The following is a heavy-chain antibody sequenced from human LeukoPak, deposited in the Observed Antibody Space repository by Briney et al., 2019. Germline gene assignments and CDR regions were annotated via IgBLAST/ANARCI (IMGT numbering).Heavy chain of an antibody. CDR3: TTGYYGDPSVRPTEPDWFDY. CDR2: ISGGGSAI. CDR1: GFTFSTYS. J-gene: IGHJ4*02. V-gene: IGHV3-48*01. Sequence: GGSLRLSCAAPGFTFSTYSMNWVRQAPGRGLEWLSYISGGGSAIYYADSVKGRFTISRDNAKNSVSLQMNSLRAEDTAVYYCTTGYYGDPSVRPTEPDWFDYWGQGTLVTVSS. D-gene: IGHD4-17*01.